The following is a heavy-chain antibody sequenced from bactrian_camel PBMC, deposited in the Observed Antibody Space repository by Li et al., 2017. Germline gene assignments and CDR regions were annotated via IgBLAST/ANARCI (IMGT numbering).Heavy chain of an antibody. CDR1: GNTYNLNC. D-gene: IGHD1*01. CDR3: AASTTWACTLLLAGSYNY. Sequence: HVQLVESGGGSVQPGGSLRLSCAASGNTYNLNCLGWFRQAPGKEREGVAVVDSDGTTNYANSVKGRFTIAKDNAENALYLQMNSLKPEDTAMYYCAASTTWACTLLLAGSYNYWGQGTQVTVS. CDR2: VDSDGTT. J-gene: IGHJ4*01. V-gene: IGHV3S53*01.